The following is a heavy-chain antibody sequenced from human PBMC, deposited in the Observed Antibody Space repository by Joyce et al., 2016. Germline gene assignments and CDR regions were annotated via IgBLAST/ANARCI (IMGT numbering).Heavy chain of an antibody. D-gene: IGHD3-22*01. CDR3: AENGYYAIDH. V-gene: IGHV4-4*02. J-gene: IGHJ4*02. CDR2: IYHSGST. Sequence: QVQLQESDPGLVKPSGTLSLTCAVSSGSISGTSWWSWVRQSPGEGLEWIGEIYHSGSTNYTPSLKSRVTISVDKSKNQFSLKLSSVTAADTAVYYCAENGYYAIDHWGQGTLVTVSS. CDR1: SGSISGTSW.